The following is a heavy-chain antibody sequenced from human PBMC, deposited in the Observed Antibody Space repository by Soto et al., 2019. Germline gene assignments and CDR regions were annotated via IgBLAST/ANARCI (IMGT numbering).Heavy chain of an antibody. CDR1: GGSFSGYY. D-gene: IGHD3-3*01. J-gene: IGHJ4*02. V-gene: IGHV4-34*01. Sequence: SETLSLTCAVYGGSFSGYYWSWIRQPPGKGLEWIGEINHSGSTNYNPSLKSRVTISVDTSKNQFSLKLSCVTAADTAVYYCARASYDFWSGYYYWGQGTLVTVSS. CDR3: ARASYDFWSGYYY. CDR2: INHSGST.